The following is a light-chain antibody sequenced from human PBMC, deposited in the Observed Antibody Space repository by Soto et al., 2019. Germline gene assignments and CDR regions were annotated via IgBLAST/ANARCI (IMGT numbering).Light chain of an antibody. J-gene: IGLJ1*01. V-gene: IGLV2-14*03. Sequence: QSALTQPASVSGSPGQSVTISCAGASRDVTDSDSVSWYQHRPGEAPELKILDFTYRPSGVSDRFSGSLSADTASLTISGLQVEDEGDYYCVSYTNPGTYVFGPGAKLTDL. CDR1: SRDVTDSDS. CDR2: DFT. CDR3: VSYTNPGTYV.